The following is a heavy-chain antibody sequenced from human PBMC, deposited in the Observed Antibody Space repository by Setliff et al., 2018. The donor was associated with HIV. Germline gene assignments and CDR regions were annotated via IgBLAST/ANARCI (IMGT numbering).Heavy chain of an antibody. J-gene: IGHJ4*02. D-gene: IGHD3-10*01. CDR1: GDSISTDNYH. V-gene: IGHV4-30-4*08. Sequence: SETLSLTCTVSGDSISTDNYHWGWIRQPPGKGLEWIAYIYYSGSAYYNPSLKSRVTISVDSSKNQFSLKLSSVTAADTAIYYCARLNDYKLIDYWGQRTLVTVSS. CDR3: ARLNDYKLIDY. CDR2: IYYSGSA.